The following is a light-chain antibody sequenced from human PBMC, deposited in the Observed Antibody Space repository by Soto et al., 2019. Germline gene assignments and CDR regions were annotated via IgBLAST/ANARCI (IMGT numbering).Light chain of an antibody. Sequence: ETVLTQSPATLSLSPGDRATLSCRAIQSVSNSLAWYQQRPGQAPRLLIYDASNRAYGIPARFSGSGSGTDFTLTISSLEPEDFAVYYCQQRTNFYTFGQGTKLEIK. V-gene: IGKV3-11*01. CDR1: QSVSNS. CDR2: DAS. J-gene: IGKJ2*01. CDR3: QQRTNFYT.